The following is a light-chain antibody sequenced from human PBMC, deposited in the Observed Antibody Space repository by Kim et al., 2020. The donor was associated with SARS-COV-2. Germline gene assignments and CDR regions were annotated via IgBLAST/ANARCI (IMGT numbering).Light chain of an antibody. CDR2: DVK. Sequence: GQSITISSTGTGSDRVAYTYYSCYQQHPGKVPTLMIYDVKNRPSGVSDPCSGSKSGNTASLTISGLQAEDEADYYCSSFTTSNTLVFGGGTKLTVL. V-gene: IGLV2-14*03. CDR3: SSFTTSNTLV. CDR1: GSDRVAYTY. J-gene: IGLJ3*02.